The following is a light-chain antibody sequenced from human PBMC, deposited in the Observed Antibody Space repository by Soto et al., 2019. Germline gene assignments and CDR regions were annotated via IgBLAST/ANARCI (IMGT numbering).Light chain of an antibody. CDR3: QQSYNVPRT. V-gene: IGKV1-39*01. CDR2: AAS. Sequence: IQMTQSPSSLSASVGDRVTITCRASQSITTYLNWYQQKPGKAPKLLIYAASTSQSGVPSRFTGSGSGTDFTLTITSLQLEDFATYFCQQSYNVPRTFGGGTKVDI. CDR1: QSITTY. J-gene: IGKJ4*01.